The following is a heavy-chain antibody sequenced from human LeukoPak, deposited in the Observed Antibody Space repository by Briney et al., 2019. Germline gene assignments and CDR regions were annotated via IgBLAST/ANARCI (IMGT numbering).Heavy chain of an antibody. D-gene: IGHD2-21*01. V-gene: IGHV2-5*02. J-gene: IGHJ4*02. CDR2: IYWDDDK. CDR3: VHRAHIGGPLDY. Sequence: SGPTLVNPTQTLTLTCTFSEFSLSTSGVGAVWIRQPPGKALEWLALIYWDDDKRYSPSLKSRLTITKDTSKNQVVLTMTNMDPVDTATYYCVHRAHIGGPLDYWGQGTLVTVSS. CDR1: EFSLSTSGVG.